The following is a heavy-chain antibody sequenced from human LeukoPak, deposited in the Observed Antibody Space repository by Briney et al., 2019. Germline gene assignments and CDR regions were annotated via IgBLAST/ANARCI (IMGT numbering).Heavy chain of an antibody. Sequence: SETLSLTCTLWGGSQRTYYWLWTPDPPEEGLVGIGYIYQCESHNYNPSLKSRVTISVDTSMYQFSLKLSSVTAADPAVYYCARGGGSASPIGYWGQRALVTVSS. J-gene: IGHJ4*02. V-gene: IGHV4-59*01. CDR1: GGSQRTYY. CDR2: IYQCESH. D-gene: IGHD4-23*01. CDR3: ARGGGSASPIGY.